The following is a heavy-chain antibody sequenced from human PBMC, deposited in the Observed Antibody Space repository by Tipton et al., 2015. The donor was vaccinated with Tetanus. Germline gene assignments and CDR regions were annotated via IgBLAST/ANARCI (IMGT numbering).Heavy chain of an antibody. CDR1: GFSFNSYS. Sequence: SLRLSCAASGFSFNSYSMNWVRQAPGRGLEWVSYIRRSSQTIYYADSVKGRFIISRDNAKNSLYLQMNSLRDEDAAVYYCVRDRCADCSCSFDYWGQGALVTVSS. CDR2: IRRSSQTI. J-gene: IGHJ4*02. D-gene: IGHD2-21*02. V-gene: IGHV3-48*02. CDR3: VRDRCADCSCSFDY.